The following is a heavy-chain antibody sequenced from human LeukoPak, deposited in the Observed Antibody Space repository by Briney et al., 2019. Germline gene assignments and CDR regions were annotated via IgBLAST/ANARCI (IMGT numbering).Heavy chain of an antibody. CDR2: IYTSGST. D-gene: IGHD2-21*02. V-gene: IGHV4-61*02. Sequence: PSETLSLTCTVSGGSISSSSYYWGWIRQPAGKGLEWIGRIYTSGSTNYNPSLKSRVTMSVDTSKNQFSLKLSSVTAADTAVYYCARDRPYCGGDCYYYFDYWGQGTLVTVSS. J-gene: IGHJ4*02. CDR1: GGSISSSSYY. CDR3: ARDRPYCGGDCYYYFDY.